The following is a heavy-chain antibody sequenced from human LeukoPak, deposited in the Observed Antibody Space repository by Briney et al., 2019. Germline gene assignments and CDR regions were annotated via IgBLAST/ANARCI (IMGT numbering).Heavy chain of an antibody. Sequence: SGTLSLTCAVSGGSISSSNWWSWVRQPPGKGLEWIGEIYHSGSTNYNPSLKSRVTISVDKSKNQFSLKLSSVTAADTAVYYCARGLYDSSGYYVFDYWGQGALVTVSS. CDR1: GGSISSSNW. D-gene: IGHD3-22*01. CDR2: IYHSGST. CDR3: ARGLYDSSGYYVFDY. V-gene: IGHV4-4*02. J-gene: IGHJ4*02.